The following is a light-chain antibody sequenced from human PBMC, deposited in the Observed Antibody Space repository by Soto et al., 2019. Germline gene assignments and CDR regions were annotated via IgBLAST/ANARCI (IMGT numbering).Light chain of an antibody. CDR2: DVS. J-gene: IGLJ2*01. CDR3: CSYAGSYTV. CDR1: SSDVGGYNY. V-gene: IGLV2-11*01. Sequence: QSVLTQPRSVSGSPGQSVTISCTGTSSDVGGYNYVSWYQQHPGKAPKLMIYDVSKRPSGVPDRFSGSKSCNTASLTISGLQAEDEADYYCCSYAGSYTVFGGGTKLTV.